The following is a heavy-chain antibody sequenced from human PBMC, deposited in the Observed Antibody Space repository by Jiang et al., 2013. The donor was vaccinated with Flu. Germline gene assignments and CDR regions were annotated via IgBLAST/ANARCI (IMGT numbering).Heavy chain of an antibody. D-gene: IGHD3-16*01. J-gene: IGHJ4*02. V-gene: IGHV1-69*01. CDR2: IIPIFGIA. CDR1: GGTFSSYA. Sequence: QLLESGAEVKKPGSSVKVSCKASGGTFSSYAISWVRQAPGQGLEWMGGIIPIFGIANYAQKFQGRVTITADESTSTAYMELSSLRSEDTAVYYCARDLEPYDYVWGSLPATFDYWGQGTLVTVSS. CDR3: ARDLEPYDYVWGSLPATFDY.